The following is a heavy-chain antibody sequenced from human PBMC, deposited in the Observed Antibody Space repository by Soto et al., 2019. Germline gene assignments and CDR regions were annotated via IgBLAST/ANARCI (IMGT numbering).Heavy chain of an antibody. CDR1: GFTFRNYA. D-gene: IGHD1-26*01. CDR2: ISAGGGST. V-gene: IGHV3-23*01. J-gene: IGHJ4*02. CDR3: AKTDAYYTGYFDY. Sequence: PGGSLRLSCAGSGFTFRNYAMSWVRQAPGKGLEWVSGISAGGGSTNYADSVKGRFTISRDNSKNTLYLQMNSLRADDTAVYYCAKTDAYYTGYFDYWGQGTLVTVSS.